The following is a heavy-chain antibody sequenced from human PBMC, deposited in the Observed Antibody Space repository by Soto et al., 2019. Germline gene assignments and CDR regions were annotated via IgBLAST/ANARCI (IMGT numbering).Heavy chain of an antibody. J-gene: IGHJ4*02. CDR3: ARDGGYSYGFGY. CDR1: GGTFSSYA. Sequence: SVKVSCKASGGTFSSYAISWVRQAPGQGLEWMGGIIPIFGTANYAQKFQGRVTITADESTSTAYMELSSLRSEGTAVYYCARDGGYSYGFGYWGQGTLVTVS. V-gene: IGHV1-69*13. D-gene: IGHD5-18*01. CDR2: IIPIFGTA.